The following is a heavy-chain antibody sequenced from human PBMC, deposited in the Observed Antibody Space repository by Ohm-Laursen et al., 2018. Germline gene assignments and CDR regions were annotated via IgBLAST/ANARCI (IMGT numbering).Heavy chain of an antibody. CDR1: GFTFSGYR. CDR2: ISGTSATI. CDR3: ARDSSIQL. D-gene: IGHD5-18*01. V-gene: IGHV3-48*03. Sequence: SLRLSCAASGFTFSGYRMNWVRQAPGKGLEWVSCISGTSATIYYADSVKGRFTISRDNAKNSLYLQMNSLRAEDTAVYYCARDSSIQLWGQGTLVTVSS. J-gene: IGHJ4*02.